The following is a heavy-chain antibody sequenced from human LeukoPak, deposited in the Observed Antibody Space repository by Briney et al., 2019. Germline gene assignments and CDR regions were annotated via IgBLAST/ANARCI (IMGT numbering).Heavy chain of an antibody. J-gene: IGHJ5*02. Sequence: SETLSLTCSVSGGSISSGDYYWSWIRQPPGKGLEWIGYIYYSGSTYYNPSLKSRVTISVDTSKNQFSLKPSSVTAADTAVYYCASRYYDILNGYHWGQGTLVTVSS. CDR1: GGSISSGDYY. D-gene: IGHD3-9*01. CDR2: IYYSGST. V-gene: IGHV4-30-4*08. CDR3: ASRYYDILNGYH.